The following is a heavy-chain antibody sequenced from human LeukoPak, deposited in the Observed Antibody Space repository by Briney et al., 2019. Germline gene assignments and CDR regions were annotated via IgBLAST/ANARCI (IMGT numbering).Heavy chain of an antibody. J-gene: IGHJ5*02. CDR1: GYSISSGYY. CDR3: ARHVVVPAAIAVTGWFDP. V-gene: IGHV4-38-2*01. CDR2: IYHSGST. D-gene: IGHD2-2*01. Sequence: SETLSLTCAVSGYSISSGYYWGWIRQPPGKGLEWIGSIYHSGSTYYNPSLKSRVTISVDTSKNQFSLKLSSVTAADTAVYDCARHVVVPAAIAVTGWFDPWGQGTLVTVSS.